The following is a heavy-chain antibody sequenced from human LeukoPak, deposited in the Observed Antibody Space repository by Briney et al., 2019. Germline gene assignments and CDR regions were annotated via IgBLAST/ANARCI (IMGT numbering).Heavy chain of an antibody. CDR2: IYTSGST. V-gene: IGHV4-4*07. CDR1: GGSISSYY. D-gene: IGHD2-15*01. J-gene: IGHJ3*02. Sequence: PSETLSLTCTVSGGSISSYYWSWIRQPAGKGLEWLGRIYTSGSTNYNPSLKSRVTLSVDTSKNQFSLEQSSVTAADTAMYYCATEPSRRNIVVVVAATVEAFDIWGQGTMVTVSS. CDR3: ATEPSRRNIVVVVAATVEAFDI.